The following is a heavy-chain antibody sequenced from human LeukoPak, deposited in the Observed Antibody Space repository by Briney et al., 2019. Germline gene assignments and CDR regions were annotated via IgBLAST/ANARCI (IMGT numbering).Heavy chain of an antibody. D-gene: IGHD5-12*01. Sequence: SETLSLTCTVSGGSINSDDYYWSWIRQPPGKGLEWIGYVYYNGSTYYNPSLKSRVTISVDTSKNQFSLNLSSVTAADTAVYYCARTPDGYDTYYFDYWGQGTLVTVSS. CDR1: GGSINSDDYY. V-gene: IGHV4-30-4*01. J-gene: IGHJ4*02. CDR2: VYYNGST. CDR3: ARTPDGYDTYYFDY.